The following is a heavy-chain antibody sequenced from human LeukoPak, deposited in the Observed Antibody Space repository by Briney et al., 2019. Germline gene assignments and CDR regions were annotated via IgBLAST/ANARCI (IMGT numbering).Heavy chain of an antibody. J-gene: IGHJ4*02. CDR1: GYTFTGYY. CDR2: INPNSGDT. CDR3: ARAGPFYSGNYLGL. V-gene: IGHV1-2*02. Sequence: WASVKVSCKASGYTFTGYYMNWVRQAPGQGLEWMGWINPNSGDTNSAQKFQGRVTMTRDTSISTAYMELSRLTSDDTAVYYCARAGPFYSGNYLGLWGQGTLVTVSS. D-gene: IGHD1-26*01.